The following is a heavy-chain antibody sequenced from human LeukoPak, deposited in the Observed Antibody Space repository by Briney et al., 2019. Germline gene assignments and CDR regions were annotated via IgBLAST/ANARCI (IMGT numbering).Heavy chain of an antibody. Sequence: GASVNVSCKSSGYTFTGYYMHWVRQAPGQGLEWMGWINPNSGGTNYAQKFQGRVTMTRDTSISTAYMELSRLRSDDTAVYYCARENTAMVTDYWGQGTLVTVSS. V-gene: IGHV1-2*02. CDR1: GYTFTGYY. J-gene: IGHJ4*02. CDR2: INPNSGGT. D-gene: IGHD5-18*01. CDR3: ARENTAMVTDY.